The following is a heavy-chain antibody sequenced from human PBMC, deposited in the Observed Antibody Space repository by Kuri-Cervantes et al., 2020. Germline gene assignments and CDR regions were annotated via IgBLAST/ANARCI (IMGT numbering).Heavy chain of an antibody. Sequence: ASVKVSCKASGYSFTSYGISWVRQAPGKGLEWMGGFDPEDGETIYAQKFQGRVTMTEDTSTDTAYMELSSLRSEDTAVYYCATWGSGWYRYYFDYWGQGTLVTVSS. CDR1: GYSFTSYG. J-gene: IGHJ4*02. CDR2: FDPEDGET. V-gene: IGHV1-24*01. CDR3: ATWGSGWYRYYFDY. D-gene: IGHD6-19*01.